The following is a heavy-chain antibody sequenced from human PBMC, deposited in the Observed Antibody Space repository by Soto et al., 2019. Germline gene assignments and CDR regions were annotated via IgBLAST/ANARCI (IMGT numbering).Heavy chain of an antibody. J-gene: IGHJ4*02. V-gene: IGHV4-59*01. CDR3: ARDHPHSYGVYYFDY. CDR2: VYSSGST. D-gene: IGHD5-18*01. CDR1: GGSIRNYY. Sequence: TLSLTCTVSGGSIRNYYWSWIRQPPGKGLEWIGYVYSSGSTHYNPSLQSRVTISADTSKNQVSLKVNSVTAADTAVYYCARDHPHSYGVYYFDYWGQGTPVTVSS.